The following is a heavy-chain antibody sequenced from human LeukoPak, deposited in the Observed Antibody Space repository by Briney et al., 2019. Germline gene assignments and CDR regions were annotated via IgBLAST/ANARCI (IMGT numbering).Heavy chain of an antibody. D-gene: IGHD4-17*01. CDR2: MSGSGTTI. CDR3: VRDVDDYDHHRGDS. V-gene: IGHV3-11*01. J-gene: IGHJ4*02. CDR1: GFTFSDYY. Sequence: GGSLRLSCAASGFTFSDYYMTRIRQAPGKGLEWISYMSGSGTTIYYADSVKGRFTISRDNAKNSLYLQMNSLRAEDTAVYYCVRDVDDYDHHRGDSWGQGTLVTVSS.